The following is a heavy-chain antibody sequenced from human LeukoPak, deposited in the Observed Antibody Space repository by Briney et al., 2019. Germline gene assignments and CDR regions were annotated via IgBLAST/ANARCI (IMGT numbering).Heavy chain of an antibody. D-gene: IGHD2-15*01. J-gene: IGHJ4*02. Sequence: SETLSLTCTVSGGSISTYYWSWIRQPPGKGLDWIGSFYYTGSTNYNPSLRSRVTISLDTSKNQISLRLSSVTAADTAVCYCARGGTALDYWGQGTLVTVSS. CDR2: FYYTGST. V-gene: IGHV4-59*01. CDR1: GGSISTYY. CDR3: ARGGTALDY.